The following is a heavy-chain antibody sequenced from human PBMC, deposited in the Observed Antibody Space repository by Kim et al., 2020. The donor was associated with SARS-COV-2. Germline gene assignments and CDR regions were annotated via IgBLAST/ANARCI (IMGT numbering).Heavy chain of an antibody. D-gene: IGHD2-2*01. V-gene: IGHV5-51*01. CDR3: ARLGSGSVVVLLDY. Sequence: PSFQGQVTISADKSISTAYLQWSSLKASDTAMYYCARLGSGSVVVLLDYWGQGTLVTVSS. J-gene: IGHJ4*02.